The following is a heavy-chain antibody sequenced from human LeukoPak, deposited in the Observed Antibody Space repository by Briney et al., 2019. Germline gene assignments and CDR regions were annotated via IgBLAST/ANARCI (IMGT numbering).Heavy chain of an antibody. D-gene: IGHD2-15*01. J-gene: IGHJ1*01. V-gene: IGHV3-23*01. CDR3: AIFQISTRWPEYFQH. CDR1: GFTFSSHG. CDR2: ISGSGGST. Sequence: GGTLRLSCAASGFTFSSHGMSWVRQAPGKGLEWVSAISGSGGSTDYADSVKGRFTISRDNSKNTLYLQMNSLRAEDTAIYYCAIFQISTRWPEYFQHWGQGTLVTVSS.